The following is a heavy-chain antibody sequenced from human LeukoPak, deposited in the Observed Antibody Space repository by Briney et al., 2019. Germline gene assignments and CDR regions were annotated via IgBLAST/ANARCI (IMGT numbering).Heavy chain of an antibody. CDR2: VQHIGGET. J-gene: IGHJ1*01. CDR3: ATYSILNAREFRY. V-gene: IGHV3-7*01. D-gene: IGHD4-11*01. CDR1: GFTFSSYG. Sequence: GGSLRLSCAASGFTFSSYGMHWVRQAPGKGLEWVANVQHIGGETYYVDSVKGRFTISRDNAKNSVYLQMNSLGADDTAVYYCATYSILNAREFRYWGQGTLVTVTS.